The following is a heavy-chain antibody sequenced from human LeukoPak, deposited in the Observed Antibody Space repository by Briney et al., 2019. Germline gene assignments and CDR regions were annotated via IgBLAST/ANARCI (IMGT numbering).Heavy chain of an antibody. CDR2: IYYSGST. Sequence: SETLSLTCTVSGGSISSYYWSWIRQPPGKGLEWIGTIYYSGSTYYNPSLKSRVTISVDTSKNQFSLKLSAVTAADTAVYCCARSPIVVVPAATVYYMDVWGKGTTVTVSS. J-gene: IGHJ6*03. CDR1: GGSISSYY. V-gene: IGHV4-39*01. CDR3: ARSPIVVVPAATVYYMDV. D-gene: IGHD2-2*01.